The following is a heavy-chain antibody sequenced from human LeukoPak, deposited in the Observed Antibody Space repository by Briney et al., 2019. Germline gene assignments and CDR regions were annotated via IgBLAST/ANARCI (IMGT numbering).Heavy chain of an antibody. J-gene: IGHJ4*02. CDR1: GYTFTGYY. CDR3: AKDRIDSYDSSGYYYVFDY. V-gene: IGHV1-2*06. CDR2: INPNNGVT. D-gene: IGHD3-22*01. Sequence: ASVKVSCKASGYTFTGYYMYWVRQAPGQGLEWMGRINPNNGVTNYAQKFQDRVTMTRDTSISAAYMELSSLRSDDTAVYYCAKDRIDSYDSSGYYYVFDYWGQGTLVTVSS.